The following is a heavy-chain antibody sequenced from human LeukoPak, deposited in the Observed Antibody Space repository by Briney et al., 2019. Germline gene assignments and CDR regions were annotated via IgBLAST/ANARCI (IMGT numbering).Heavy chain of an antibody. CDR1: GFTFSNAW. Sequence: KPGGSLRLSCAASGFTFSNAWMSWVRQAPGKGLEWVGRIKSKTDGGTTDYAAPVKGRFTISRDDSKNTLYLQMNSLKTEDTAVYYCTTDPYGVAVAGTFDYWGQGTLVTVSS. CDR2: IKSKTDGGTT. CDR3: TTDPYGVAVAGTFDY. D-gene: IGHD6-19*01. V-gene: IGHV3-15*01. J-gene: IGHJ4*02.